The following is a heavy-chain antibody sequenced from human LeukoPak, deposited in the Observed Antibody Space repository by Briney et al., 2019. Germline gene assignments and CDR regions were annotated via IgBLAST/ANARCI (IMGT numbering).Heavy chain of an antibody. J-gene: IGHJ4*02. Sequence: SETLSLTCAVYGGSFSGYYWSWIRQPPGKGLEWIGEINHSGSTNYNPSLKSRVTISVDTSKNQFSLKLSSVTAADTAVYYCARGRVLLWFGELLPYYFDYWGQGTLVTVSS. D-gene: IGHD3-10*01. CDR2: INHSGST. V-gene: IGHV4-34*01. CDR1: GGSFSGYY. CDR3: ARGRVLLWFGELLPYYFDY.